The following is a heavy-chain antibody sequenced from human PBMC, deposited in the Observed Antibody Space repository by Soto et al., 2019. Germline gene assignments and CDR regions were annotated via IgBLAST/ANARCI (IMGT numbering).Heavy chain of an antibody. J-gene: IGHJ4*02. CDR3: AKSLKYYGGYGY. V-gene: IGHV4-34*01. D-gene: IGHD4-17*01. CDR1: GGSFSGYY. CDR2: INHSGST. Sequence: SETLSLTCAVYGGSFSGYYWSWIRQPPGKGLEWIGEINHSGSTNYNPSLKSRVTISVDTSKNQFSLKLSSVTAADTAVYYCAKSLKYYGGYGYWGQGTLVTVSS.